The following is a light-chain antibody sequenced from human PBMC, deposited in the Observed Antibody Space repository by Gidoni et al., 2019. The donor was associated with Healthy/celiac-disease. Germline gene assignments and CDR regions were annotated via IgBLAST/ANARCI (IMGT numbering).Light chain of an antibody. J-gene: IGKJ3*01. CDR2: DAS. Sequence: IVLTPSPATLSLSPGERATLSCSASQSVSSYLAWYQQKPGQAARLLIYDASNRPPGIPARFSGRWSGTDFTLTISSLEPEDFAVCYCQQRSNWPRFTFGPGTKVDIK. CDR3: QQRSNWPRFT. V-gene: IGKV3-11*01. CDR1: QSVSSY.